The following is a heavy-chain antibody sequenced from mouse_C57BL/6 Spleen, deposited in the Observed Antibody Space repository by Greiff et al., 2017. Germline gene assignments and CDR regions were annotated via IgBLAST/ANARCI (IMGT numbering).Heavy chain of an antibody. CDR2: IRNKANGYTT. CDR3: ARSYASFDY. V-gene: IGHV7-3*01. Sequence: EVQLVESGGGLVQPGGSLSLSCAASGFTFTDYYMSWVRQPPGKALEWLGFIRNKANGYTTEYSASVKGRFTISRDDSKSILYLQMNALRTEDSATYYCARSYASFDYWGQGTTRTVSS. CDR1: GFTFTDYY. D-gene: IGHD2-12*01. J-gene: IGHJ2*01.